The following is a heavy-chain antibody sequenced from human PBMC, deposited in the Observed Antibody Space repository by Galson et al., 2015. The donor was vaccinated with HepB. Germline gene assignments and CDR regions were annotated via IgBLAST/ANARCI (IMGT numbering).Heavy chain of an antibody. CDR1: GFTFSGYS. CDR2: ISSSSSTI. CDR3: ARDRHYYDSSGYYYAHTGAFDI. D-gene: IGHD3-22*01. J-gene: IGHJ3*02. Sequence: SLRLSCAASGFTFSGYSMNWVRQAPGKGLEWVSYISSSSSTIYYADSVKGRFTISRDNAKNSPYLQMNSLRAEDTAVYYCARDRHYYDSSGYYYAHTGAFDIWGQGTMVTVSS. V-gene: IGHV3-48*04.